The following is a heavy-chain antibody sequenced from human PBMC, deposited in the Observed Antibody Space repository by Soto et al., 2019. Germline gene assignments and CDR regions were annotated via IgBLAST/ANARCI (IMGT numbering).Heavy chain of an antibody. Sequence: QVQLQESGPGLVKPSQTLSLTCTVSGGSISSGGYYWSWIRQHPGKGLEWIWYIYYSGSTYYNPSLKSRVTISVDTSKNQFSLKLSSVTAADTAVYYCARGFWSGSYISWFDPWGQGTLVTVSS. D-gene: IGHD3-3*01. CDR3: ARGFWSGSYISWFDP. CDR2: IYYSGST. CDR1: GGSISSGGYY. J-gene: IGHJ5*02. V-gene: IGHV4-31*03.